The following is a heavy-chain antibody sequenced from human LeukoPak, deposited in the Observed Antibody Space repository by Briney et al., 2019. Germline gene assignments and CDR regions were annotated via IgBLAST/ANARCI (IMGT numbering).Heavy chain of an antibody. Sequence: ASVKVSCKASGYTFTSYAMNWVRQAPGQGLEWMGWINTNTGNPTYAQGFTGRFVFSLDTPVSTAYLQISSLKAEDTAVYYCARELVGELSYAFDIWGQGTMVTVSS. CDR3: ARELVGELSYAFDI. CDR2: INTNTGNP. J-gene: IGHJ3*02. V-gene: IGHV7-4-1*02. CDR1: GYTFTSYA. D-gene: IGHD3-16*02.